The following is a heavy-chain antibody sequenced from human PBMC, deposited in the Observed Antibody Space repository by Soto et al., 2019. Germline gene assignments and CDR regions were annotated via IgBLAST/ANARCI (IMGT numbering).Heavy chain of an antibody. CDR3: ARDGVAEIDY. CDR1: GFTFSDYN. V-gene: IGHV3-48*02. J-gene: IGHJ4*02. Sequence: EVQLVESGGGLVQPGGSLRLSCAASGFTFSDYNMIWVRQAPGKGLEWVSYIDILSATIYYADSVKGRFTISRDNAKNSLYLQMNSLRDEDTAVYYCARDGVAEIDYWGQGTLVTVSS. D-gene: IGHD2-15*01. CDR2: IDILSATI.